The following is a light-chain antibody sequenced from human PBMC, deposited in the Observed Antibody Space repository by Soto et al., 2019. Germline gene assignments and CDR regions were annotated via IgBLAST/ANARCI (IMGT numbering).Light chain of an antibody. Sequence: DIQLTKSPSFLSASVGDRVTITCRARQGISSYLAWYQQKPGKAPKLLMYAASTLQRGVPSRFSGSGSGTEFTLAISSLQPDDFATYYCQQHNGYSERMFGQGTKVDIK. V-gene: IGKV1-9*01. CDR2: AAS. J-gene: IGKJ1*01. CDR3: QQHNGYSERM. CDR1: QGISSY.